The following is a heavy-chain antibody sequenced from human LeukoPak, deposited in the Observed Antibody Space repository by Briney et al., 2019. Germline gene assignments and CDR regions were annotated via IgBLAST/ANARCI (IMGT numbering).Heavy chain of an antibody. CDR3: ARNFPYSKLDY. Sequence: SETLSLICAVSGGSFSSYYWSWIRQPPGKGLEWIGEIDHSGSTNYNPSLKSRVTISVDTSKSQFSLQLSSVTAADTAVYYCARNFPYSKLDYWGQGTLVTVSS. V-gene: IGHV4-34*01. J-gene: IGHJ4*02. CDR1: GGSFSSYY. D-gene: IGHD6-13*01. CDR2: IDHSGST.